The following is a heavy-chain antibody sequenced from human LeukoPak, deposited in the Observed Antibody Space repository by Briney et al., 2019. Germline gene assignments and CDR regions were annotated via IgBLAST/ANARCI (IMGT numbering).Heavy chain of an antibody. V-gene: IGHV3-23*01. CDR3: AKRVTDFYGSGAQHFDH. CDR2: ISGSGGDT. Sequence: GGSLRLSCAASGFTFSSYVMRWVRQAPGKGLEWVSDISGSGGDTYYADSVKGRFTISRDNSRNTPYLQMNSLRAEDTAVYYCAKRVTDFYGSGAQHFDHWGQGTLVTVSS. CDR1: GFTFSSYV. J-gene: IGHJ4*02. D-gene: IGHD3-10*01.